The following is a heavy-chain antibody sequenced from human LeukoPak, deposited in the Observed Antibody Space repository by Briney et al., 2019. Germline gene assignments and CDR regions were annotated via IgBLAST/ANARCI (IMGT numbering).Heavy chain of an antibody. CDR1: SYSITIGYY. J-gene: IGHJ4*02. CDR2: VYQSGST. Sequence: SETLSLTCAVSSYSITIGYYWGWIRQPPGKGLEWIGSVYQSGSTYYNPSLKSRVTISVDTSKNQFSLKLSSVTAADTAIYYCARVVNYYGGGSYYKEMEYFDYWGQGTLVTVSS. V-gene: IGHV4-38-2*01. CDR3: ARVVNYYGGGSYYKEMEYFDY. D-gene: IGHD3-10*01.